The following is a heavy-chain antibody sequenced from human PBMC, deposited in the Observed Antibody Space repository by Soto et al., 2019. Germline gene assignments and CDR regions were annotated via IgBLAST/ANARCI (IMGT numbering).Heavy chain of an antibody. CDR1: GDSVSSGSYY. J-gene: IGHJ4*02. Sequence: ETLSLTCTVSGDSVSSGSYYWTWVRQPPGKGLEWIGYIYYSGSTNYNPSLQSRVTISVDTSKNQFSLKLTSVTAADTAFYYCARDIRGYSRAFDYWGQGTLVTVSS. CDR2: IYYSGST. D-gene: IGHD5-18*01. V-gene: IGHV4-61*01. CDR3: ARDIRGYSRAFDY.